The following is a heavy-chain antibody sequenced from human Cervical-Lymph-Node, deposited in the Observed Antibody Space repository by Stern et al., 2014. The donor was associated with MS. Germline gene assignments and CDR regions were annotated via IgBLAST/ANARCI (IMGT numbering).Heavy chain of an antibody. CDR1: GFIFRTYW. V-gene: IGHV3-74*02. CDR2: INGDGTVS. D-gene: IGHD1-1*01. Sequence: VQLVESGGGLVQPGGSLMLSCVASGFIFRTYWIHWVRQGPGKGLEWVSRINGDGTVSTYADYARGRFTISRNNANNTMSLQLDNLRVEDTAIYYCASAYRASWGQGTLVTVST. CDR3: ASAYRAS. J-gene: IGHJ4*02.